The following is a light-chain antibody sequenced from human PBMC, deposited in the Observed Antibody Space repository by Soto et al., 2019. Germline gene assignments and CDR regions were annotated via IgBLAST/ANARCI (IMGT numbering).Light chain of an antibody. Sequence: QAVVTQPPSVSGAPGQRVTISCTGSSSNIGAGYDVHWYQQLPGTAPKLLIYGNSNRPSGVPDRFSGSKCGTSASLAITGLQAEDEADYYCQSYDSSLSGVVFGGGTKLTVL. CDR1: SSNIGAGYD. CDR3: QSYDSSLSGVV. J-gene: IGLJ2*01. V-gene: IGLV1-40*01. CDR2: GNS.